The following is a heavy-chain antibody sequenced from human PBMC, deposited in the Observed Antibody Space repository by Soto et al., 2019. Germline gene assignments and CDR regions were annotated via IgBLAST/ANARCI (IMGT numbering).Heavy chain of an antibody. CDR2: ISGSGGST. Sequence: EVQLLESGGGLVQPGGSLRLSCAASGFTFSSYAMSWVRQAPGKGLEWVSAISGSGGSTYYADSVKGRFTISRDNSKNTLYLQMNSLRAEETAVYYCAKDLPYCTNGVCYLGYYYYGMDVWGQGTTVTVSS. J-gene: IGHJ6*02. CDR3: AKDLPYCTNGVCYLGYYYYGMDV. D-gene: IGHD2-8*01. V-gene: IGHV3-23*01. CDR1: GFTFSSYA.